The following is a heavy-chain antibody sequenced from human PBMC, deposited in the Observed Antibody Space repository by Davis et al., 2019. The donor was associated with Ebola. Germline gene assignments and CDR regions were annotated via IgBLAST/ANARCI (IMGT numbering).Heavy chain of an antibody. CDR2: IRSKANSYAT. CDR3: TSTGIVGATFADY. J-gene: IGHJ4*02. V-gene: IGHV3-73*01. D-gene: IGHD1-26*01. CDR1: GFTFCGSA. Sequence: PGGSLRLSCAASGFTFCGSAMHWVRQASGKGLEWVGRIRSKANSYATAYAASVKGRFTISRDDSKNTAYLQMNSLKTEDTAVYYCTSTGIVGATFADYWGQGTLVTVSS.